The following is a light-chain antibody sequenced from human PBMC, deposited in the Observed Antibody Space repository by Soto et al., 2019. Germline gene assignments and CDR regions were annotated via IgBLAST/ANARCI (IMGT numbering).Light chain of an antibody. CDR2: AAS. V-gene: IGKV1-12*01. J-gene: IGKJ4*01. Sequence: DIHLTQSPSSVFASVGDRVTITCRASQDITRWLVWYQQKPGTAPKFLISAASSLQSGDPPRFSGSGSGTDYTLTISSLQPEDFATYYCQQASSYPLTFGGGTKVEIK. CDR1: QDITRW. CDR3: QQASSYPLT.